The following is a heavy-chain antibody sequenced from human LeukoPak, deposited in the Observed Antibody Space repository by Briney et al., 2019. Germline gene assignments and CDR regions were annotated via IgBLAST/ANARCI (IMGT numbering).Heavy chain of an antibody. D-gene: IGHD1/OR15-1a*01. CDR3: ATQQRTRYDVKYYFDN. CDR1: GFTFSSYA. V-gene: IGHV3-23*01. J-gene: IGHJ4*02. CDR2: ISGSGGST. Sequence: PGGSLRLSCAASGFTFSSYAMSWVRQAPGKGLEWVSAISGSGGSTYYADSVKGRFTISRDNSKNTVYLQMNSLRAEDTAVYYCATQQRTRYDVKYYFDNWGQGTLVTVSS.